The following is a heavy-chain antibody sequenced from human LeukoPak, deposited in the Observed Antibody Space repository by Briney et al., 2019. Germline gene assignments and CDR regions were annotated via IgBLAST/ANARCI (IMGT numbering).Heavy chain of an antibody. Sequence: SGPALVKPTQTLTLTCTFSGFSLSTSGMCVSWIRQPPGKALEWLARIDWDDDKFYSTSLKTRLTISKDTSKNQVVLTMTNMDPVDTATYYCARIGTSSYHYYFDYWGQGTLVTVSS. D-gene: IGHD3-22*01. V-gene: IGHV2-70*17. CDR3: ARIGTSSYHYYFDY. CDR2: IDWDDDK. CDR1: GFSLSTSGMC. J-gene: IGHJ4*02.